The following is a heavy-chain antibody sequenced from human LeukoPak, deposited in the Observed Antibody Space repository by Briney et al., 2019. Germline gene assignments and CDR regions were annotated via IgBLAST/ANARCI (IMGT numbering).Heavy chain of an antibody. D-gene: IGHD4-23*01. J-gene: IGHJ4*02. CDR3: ARDPLTTWYGGFDY. CDR1: GFTFSSYW. Sequence: PGGSLRLSCAASGFTFSSYWMHWVRQAPGKGLVWVSRINSDGSSTSYADSVKGRFTISRDNAKNTLYLQMNSLRAEDTAVHYCARDPLTTWYGGFDYWGQGTLVSVSS. V-gene: IGHV3-74*01. CDR2: INSDGSST.